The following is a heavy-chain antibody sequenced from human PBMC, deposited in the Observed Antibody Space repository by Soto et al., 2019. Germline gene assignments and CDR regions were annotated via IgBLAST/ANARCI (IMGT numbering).Heavy chain of an antibody. J-gene: IGHJ4*02. CDR1: GYTFTNDF. Sequence: ASVKVSCKASGYTFTNDFMHWVRQAPGQGLEWMGIINPSGSSTTYAQKFQGRVTMTRDTSTSTLYMELRSLRSEDTAVYYCATRVGSVGVLDYWGLGTLVTSPQ. D-gene: IGHD1-26*01. V-gene: IGHV1-46*01. CDR3: ATRVGSVGVLDY. CDR2: INPSGSST.